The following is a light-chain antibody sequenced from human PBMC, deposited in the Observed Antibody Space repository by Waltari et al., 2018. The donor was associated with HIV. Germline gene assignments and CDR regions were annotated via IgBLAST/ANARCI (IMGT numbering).Light chain of an antibody. CDR3: SSYTSSSTVV. V-gene: IGLV2-18*02. CDR1: SSDVGSYNS. J-gene: IGLJ2*01. Sequence: QSALTQPPSVSGSPGQSVTISCTGTSSDVGSYNSVSWYQQPPGTAPKRMIYEVSNRPSGVPDRFSGSKSGNTASLTISGLQAEDEADYYCSSYTSSSTVVFGGGTKLTVL. CDR2: EVS.